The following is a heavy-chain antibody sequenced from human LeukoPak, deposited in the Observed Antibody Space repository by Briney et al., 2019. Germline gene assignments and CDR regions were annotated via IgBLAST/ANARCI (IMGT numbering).Heavy chain of an antibody. CDR1: GGTFSSYA. J-gene: IGHJ4*02. Sequence: GASVKVSCKASGGTFSSYAISWVRQAPGQGLEWMGGIIPIFGKANYAQKFQGRVTITTDESTSTAYMELSSLRSEDTAVYYCAGWAYSGSYYSFDYWGQGTLVTVSS. CDR3: AGWAYSGSYYSFDY. CDR2: IIPIFGKA. D-gene: IGHD1-26*01. V-gene: IGHV1-69*05.